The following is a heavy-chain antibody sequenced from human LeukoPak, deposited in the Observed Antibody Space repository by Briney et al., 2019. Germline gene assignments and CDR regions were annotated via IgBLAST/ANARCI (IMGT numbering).Heavy chain of an antibody. CDR2: ISGSGGTT. D-gene: IGHD3-10*01. Sequence: PGGSLRLSCAASGFTFSNYAMSWVRQAPGKGLEWVSGISGSGGTTYYADSVKGRFTISRDNSMNTLFLQMNSLRAEDSAVYYCAKDERRYYNSRSYYPYYFNYWGQGTLVTVSS. CDR3: AKDERRYYNSRSYYPYYFNY. J-gene: IGHJ4*02. CDR1: GFTFSNYA. V-gene: IGHV3-23*01.